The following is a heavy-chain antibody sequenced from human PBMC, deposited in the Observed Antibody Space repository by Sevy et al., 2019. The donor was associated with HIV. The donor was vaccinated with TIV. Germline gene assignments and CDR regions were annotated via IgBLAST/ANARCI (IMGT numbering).Heavy chain of an antibody. CDR3: ARDRDGYQQGVFDY. D-gene: IGHD2-21*01. CDR2: ISYDGSNI. J-gene: IGHJ4*02. Sequence: GGFLRLSCVAPGFKFSNYAMHWVRRAPGKGLEWVAGISYDGSNIYYADSVKGRFTISRDNSKNTLYLQMNSLRAEDTAVYYCARDRDGYQQGVFDYWGQGTLVTVSS. CDR1: GFKFSNYA. V-gene: IGHV3-30-3*01.